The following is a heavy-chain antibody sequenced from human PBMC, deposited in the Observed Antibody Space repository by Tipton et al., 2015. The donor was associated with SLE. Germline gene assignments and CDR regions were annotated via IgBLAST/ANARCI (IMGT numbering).Heavy chain of an antibody. V-gene: IGHV3-48*03. CDR2: ISSSGSTI. CDR1: GFTFSSYE. D-gene: IGHD3-3*01. J-gene: IGHJ4*02. Sequence: SLRLSCAASGFTFSSYEMNWVRQAPGKGLEWVSYISSSGSTIYYADSVKGRFTISRDNAKNSLYLQMNSLRAEDTAVYYCARAQYYDFWSSLDYWGQGTLVTVSS. CDR3: ARAQYYDFWSSLDY.